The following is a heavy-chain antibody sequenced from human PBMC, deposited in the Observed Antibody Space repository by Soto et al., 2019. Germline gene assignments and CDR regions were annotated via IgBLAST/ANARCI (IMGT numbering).Heavy chain of an antibody. V-gene: IGHV3-33*01. CDR3: AREGGSYRPPFDY. J-gene: IGHJ4*02. D-gene: IGHD1-26*01. CDR1: GFTFSSYG. CDR2: IWYDGSNK. Sequence: GGSLRLSCAASGFTFSSYGMHWVRQAPGKGLEWVAVIWYDGSNKYYADSVKGRFTISRDNSKNTLYLQMNSLRAEDTAVYYCAREGGSYRPPFDYWGQGTLVNVSS.